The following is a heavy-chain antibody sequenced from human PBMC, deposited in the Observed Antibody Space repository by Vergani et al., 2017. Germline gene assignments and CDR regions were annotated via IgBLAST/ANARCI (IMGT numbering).Heavy chain of an antibody. Sequence: QVQLQESGPGLVKPSETLSLTCTVSGDSVISTDYHWGWIRHPPGKGLEWIGSMDYSGSTSYNPALESRISISFETPKNQFSLRLTSVTAADTAVYYCASKRGACRAAYCHAYDFWGPGTLVGVSS. CDR3: ASKRGACRAAYCHAYDF. J-gene: IGHJ4*02. V-gene: IGHV4-39*01. D-gene: IGHD2-15*01. CDR2: MDYSGST. CDR1: GDSVISTDYH.